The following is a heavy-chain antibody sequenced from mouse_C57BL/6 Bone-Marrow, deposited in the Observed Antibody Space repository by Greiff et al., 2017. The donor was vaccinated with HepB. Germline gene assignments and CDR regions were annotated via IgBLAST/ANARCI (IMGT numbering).Heavy chain of an antibody. Sequence: EVKLMESGPGLVKPSQSLSLTCSVTGYSITSGYYWNWIRQFPGNKLEWMGYISYDGSNNYNPSLKNRISITRDTSKNQFFLKLNSVTTEDTATYYCARGIYDGYSAWFAYWGQGTLVTVSA. J-gene: IGHJ3*01. CDR3: ARGIYDGYSAWFAY. CDR1: GYSITSGYY. D-gene: IGHD2-3*01. CDR2: ISYDGSN. V-gene: IGHV3-6*01.